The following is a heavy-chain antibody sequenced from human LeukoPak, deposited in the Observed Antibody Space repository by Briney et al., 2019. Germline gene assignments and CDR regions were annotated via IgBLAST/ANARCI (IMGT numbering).Heavy chain of an antibody. J-gene: IGHJ4*02. CDR1: GFTFSSYW. V-gene: IGHV3-7*01. D-gene: IGHD3-22*01. Sequence: GGSLRLSCAASGFTFSSYWMSWVRQAPGKGLEWVANIKQDGSEKYYVDSVKGRFTISRDNAKNSLYLQMNSLRAEDTAVCYCAREGDSSGYYYDYFDYWGQGTLVTVSS. CDR3: AREGDSSGYYYDYFDY. CDR2: IKQDGSEK.